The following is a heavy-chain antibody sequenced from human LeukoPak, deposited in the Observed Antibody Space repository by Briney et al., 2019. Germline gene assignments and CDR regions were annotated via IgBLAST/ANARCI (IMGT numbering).Heavy chain of an antibody. J-gene: IGHJ5*02. Sequence: PGGSLRLSCAASGFTVSSNYMSWVRQAPGKGLEWVSVIYSGGSTYYADSVKGRFTISRDNSKNTLYLQMNSLRAEDTAVYYCARDGRYGGSRTEGFDPWGQGTLVTVSS. V-gene: IGHV3-53*01. D-gene: IGHD4-23*01. CDR3: ARDGRYGGSRTEGFDP. CDR1: GFTVSSNY. CDR2: IYSGGST.